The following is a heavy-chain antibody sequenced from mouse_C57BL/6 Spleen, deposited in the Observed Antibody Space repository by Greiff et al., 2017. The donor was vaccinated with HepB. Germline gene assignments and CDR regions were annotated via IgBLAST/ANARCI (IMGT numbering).Heavy chain of an antibody. V-gene: IGHV1-26*01. CDR2: INPNNGGT. Sequence: VQLQQSGPELVKPGASVKISCKASGYTFTDYYMNWVKQSHGKSLEWIGDINPNNGGTSYNQKFKGKATLTVDKSSSTAYMELRSLTSEDSAVYYCARTYYYGSWGYFDVWGTGTTVTVSS. CDR1: GYTFTDYY. CDR3: ARTYYYGSWGYFDV. J-gene: IGHJ1*03. D-gene: IGHD1-1*01.